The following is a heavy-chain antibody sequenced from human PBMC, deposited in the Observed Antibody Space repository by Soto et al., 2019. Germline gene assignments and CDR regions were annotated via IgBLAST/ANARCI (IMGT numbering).Heavy chain of an antibody. V-gene: IGHV1-69*13. J-gene: IGHJ5*02. CDR2: IIPIFGTA. CDR1: GGTFSSYA. CDR3: AAFDPGPMGFDP. Sequence: ASVKVSCKASGGTFSSYAISWVRQAPGQGLEWMGGIIPIFGTANYAQKFQGRVTITADESTSTAYMELSSLRSEDTAVYYCAAFDPGPMGFDPWGQGTLVTVSS. D-gene: IGHD3-3*02.